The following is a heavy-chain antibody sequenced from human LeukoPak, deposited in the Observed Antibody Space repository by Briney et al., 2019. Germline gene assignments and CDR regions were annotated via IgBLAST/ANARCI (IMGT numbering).Heavy chain of an antibody. J-gene: IGHJ5*02. Sequence: PGGSLRLSCTASGFSFSTFAMAWVRQAPGRGLDCVSGVYAGGSVANYADSVKDRFTISRDNSKNTLYLQMNNLRVEDMAVYYCAKDLTFGDGRWEFDAWGQGSLVTVSS. CDR3: AKDLTFGDGRWEFDA. V-gene: IGHV3-23*03. D-gene: IGHD2-21*02. CDR2: VYAGGSVA. CDR1: GFSFSTFA.